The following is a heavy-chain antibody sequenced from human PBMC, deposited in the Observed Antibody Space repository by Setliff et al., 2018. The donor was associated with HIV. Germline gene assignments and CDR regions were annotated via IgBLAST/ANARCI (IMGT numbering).Heavy chain of an antibody. V-gene: IGHV4-39*07. CDR2: IYYSGST. CDR3: ARGSEYSGSYYPDYFDY. CDR1: GGSISSSSYY. J-gene: IGHJ4*02. Sequence: SETLSLTCTVSGGSISSSSYYWGWIRQPPGKGLEWIGSIYYSGSTYYNPSLKSRVTISVDTSKNQFSLKLSSVTAADTAVYYCARGSEYSGSYYPDYFDYWGQGTLVTVSS. D-gene: IGHD1-26*01.